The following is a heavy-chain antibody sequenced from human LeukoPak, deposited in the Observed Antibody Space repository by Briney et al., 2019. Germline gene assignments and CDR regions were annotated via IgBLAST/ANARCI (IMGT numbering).Heavy chain of an antibody. D-gene: IGHD5-12*01. J-gene: IGHJ3*02. V-gene: IGHV4-39*01. CDR2: IYYSGST. Sequence: SETLSLACTVSGGSISSSSYYWGWIRQPPGKGLEWIGSIYYSGSTYYNPSLKSRVTISVDTSKNQFSLKLSSVTAADTAAYYCARQGRPRTFGYAPHAFDIWGQGTMVIVSS. CDR1: GGSISSSSYY. CDR3: ARQGRPRTFGYAPHAFDI.